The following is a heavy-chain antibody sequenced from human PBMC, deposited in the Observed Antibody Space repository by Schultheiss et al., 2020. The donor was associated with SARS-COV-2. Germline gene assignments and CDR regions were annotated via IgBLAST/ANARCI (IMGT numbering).Heavy chain of an antibody. Sequence: SQTLSLTCTVSGGSIRSYYWSWIRQPPGKGLEWIGTIYHSGSTYYNPSLKSRVTISVDTSKNQFSLKLTSVTAADTAVYYCAGSSGWSSYYYYGMDVWGQGTTVTVSS. CDR3: AGSSGWSSYYYYGMDV. V-gene: IGHV4-59*01. CDR2: IYHSGST. D-gene: IGHD6-19*01. CDR1: GGSIRSYY. J-gene: IGHJ6*02.